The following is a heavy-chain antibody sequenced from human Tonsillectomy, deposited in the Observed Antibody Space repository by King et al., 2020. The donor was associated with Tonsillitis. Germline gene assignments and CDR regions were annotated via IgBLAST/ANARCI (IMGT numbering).Heavy chain of an antibody. CDR1: GGSIRGGSFY. CDR3: ARARYSNFAANYYYVDV. CDR2: MHTSGTT. J-gene: IGHJ6*03. Sequence: QLQESGPGLVKPSQTLSLSCTVSGGSIRGGSFYWTWIRQPAGKGLECIGRMHTSGTTNYSPSLRSRVTMSIATSKSQFSLNLTSVTAADTAVYYCARARYSNFAANYYYVDVWGKGTTVTVSS. V-gene: IGHV4-61*02. D-gene: IGHD4-11*01.